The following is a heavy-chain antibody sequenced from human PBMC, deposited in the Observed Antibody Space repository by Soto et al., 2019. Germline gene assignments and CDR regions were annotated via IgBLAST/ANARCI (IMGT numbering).Heavy chain of an antibody. Sequence: PSETLSLTCNVSGGSIASGAYFWSWIRQPPGKGLEWIGYILYSTDTFYNPSLKRRVHISVDTSTNQFFLKLNSVTAADTAVYYCVREELKDCSGGNCYSDDHWGQGTLVTVSS. CDR2: ILYSTDT. V-gene: IGHV4-30-4*01. D-gene: IGHD2-15*01. CDR1: GGSIASGAYF. CDR3: VREELKDCSGGNCYSDDH. J-gene: IGHJ4*02.